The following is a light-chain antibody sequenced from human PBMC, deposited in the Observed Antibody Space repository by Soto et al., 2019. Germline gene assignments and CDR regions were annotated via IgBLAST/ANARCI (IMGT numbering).Light chain of an antibody. V-gene: IGKV3-11*01. J-gene: IGKJ1*01. Sequence: EIVLTQSPATLSLSPGERATLSCRASQSVRSNLAWYQQKPGQAPRLLIYDASNRATGIPGRFSGSGSGTDFTLTISNLEPEDFAVYYCQQSDNWPWTFGQGAKVEIK. CDR2: DAS. CDR3: QQSDNWPWT. CDR1: QSVRSN.